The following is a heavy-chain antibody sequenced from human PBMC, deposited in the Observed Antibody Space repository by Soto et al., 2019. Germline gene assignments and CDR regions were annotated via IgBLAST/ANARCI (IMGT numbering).Heavy chain of an antibody. CDR3: ATGGGYCSSTSCYLYRANWFDP. CDR1: GYTLHEIS. Sequence: ASVKVSCTVSGYTLHEISIHWLRQAPGKGLVWMGGFDPEDGETIYAQKFQGRVTMTEDTSTDTAYMELSSLRSEDTAVYYCATGGGYCSSTSCYLYRANWFDPWGQGTLVTGSS. J-gene: IGHJ5*02. V-gene: IGHV1-24*01. CDR2: FDPEDGET. D-gene: IGHD2-2*01.